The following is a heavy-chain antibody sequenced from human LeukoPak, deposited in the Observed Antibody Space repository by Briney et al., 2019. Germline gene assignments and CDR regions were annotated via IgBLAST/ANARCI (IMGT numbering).Heavy chain of an antibody. Sequence: ASAKVSCKASGYTFTGYYIHWVRQAPGQGLEWMGWVNPNDGDTNYAQKFQGRVTMTWDTSITTAYMELSSLTSDDTAVYYCARDLDSSWTGYFQPWGQGTLVTVSS. J-gene: IGHJ1*01. CDR2: VNPNDGDT. V-gene: IGHV1-2*02. CDR1: GYTFTGYY. CDR3: ARDLDSSWTGYFQP. D-gene: IGHD6-13*01.